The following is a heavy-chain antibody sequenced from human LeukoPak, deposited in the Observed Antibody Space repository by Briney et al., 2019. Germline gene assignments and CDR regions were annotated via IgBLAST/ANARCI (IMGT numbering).Heavy chain of an antibody. CDR3: VARDYYDSSGSNAFDI. CDR1: GGSVSSGSYY. D-gene: IGHD3-22*01. CDR2: IYYSGST. Sequence: SETLSLTCTVSGGSVSSGSYYWSWIRQPPGKGLGWIGYIYYSGSTNYNPSLKSRVTISVDTSKNQFSLKLSSVTAADTAVYYCVARDYYDSSGSNAFDIWGQGTMVTVSS. J-gene: IGHJ3*02. V-gene: IGHV4-61*01.